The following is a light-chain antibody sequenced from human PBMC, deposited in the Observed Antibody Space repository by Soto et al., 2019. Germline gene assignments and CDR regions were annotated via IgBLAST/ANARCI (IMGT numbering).Light chain of an antibody. J-gene: IGKJ4*01. V-gene: IGKV3-11*01. CDR2: DAS. CDR3: QQRSNWPPT. Sequence: EIVLTQSPATLSLSPGERATLSCRASQSVSSYLAWYQQKSGQAPRLLIFDASNMATGIPARFSGSGSGTDFTLTISCLEPEDFAVYYCQQRSNWPPTFGGGTKVEIK. CDR1: QSVSSY.